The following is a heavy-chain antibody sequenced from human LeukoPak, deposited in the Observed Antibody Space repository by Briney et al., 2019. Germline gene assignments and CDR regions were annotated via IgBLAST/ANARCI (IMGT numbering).Heavy chain of an antibody. Sequence: VASVKVSCKASGYTFTGYYMHWVRQAPGQGLEWMGRIIPIFGTANYAQKFQGRVTITTDESTSTAYMELSSLRSEDTAVYYCARDRSIAVAGTLDYWGQGTLVTVSS. D-gene: IGHD6-19*01. J-gene: IGHJ4*02. CDR3: ARDRSIAVAGTLDY. CDR1: GYTFTGYY. CDR2: IIPIFGTA. V-gene: IGHV1-69*05.